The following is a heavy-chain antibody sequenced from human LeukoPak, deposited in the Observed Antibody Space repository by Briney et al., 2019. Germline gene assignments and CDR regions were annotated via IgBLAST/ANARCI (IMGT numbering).Heavy chain of an antibody. V-gene: IGHV3-9*01. Sequence: PGGSLRLSCAASGFTFDDYAMHWVRQAPGKGLEWVSGISWNSGSIGYADSVKGRFTISRDNAKNSLYLQMNSLRAEDTALYYCAEDRNGDIVVVVAATPLYYFDYWGQGTLVTVSS. CDR3: AEDRNGDIVVVVAATPLYYFDY. J-gene: IGHJ4*02. CDR2: ISWNSGSI. D-gene: IGHD2-15*01. CDR1: GFTFDDYA.